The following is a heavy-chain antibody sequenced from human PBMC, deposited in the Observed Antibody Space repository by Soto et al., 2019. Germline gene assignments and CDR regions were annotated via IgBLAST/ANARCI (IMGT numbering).Heavy chain of an antibody. V-gene: IGHV3-23*01. CDR1: GFTFSSYA. Sequence: EVQLLESGGGLVQPGGSLRLSCAASGFTFSSYAMSWVRQAPGKGLEWVSAISGSGGSTYYADSVKGRFTISRDNSKNTLYLQMNSLRAEDTAVYYCAKASSGNSGSSNWFDPWGQGTLVTVS. CDR3: AKASSGNSGSSNWFDP. CDR2: ISGSGGST. D-gene: IGHD1-26*01. J-gene: IGHJ5*02.